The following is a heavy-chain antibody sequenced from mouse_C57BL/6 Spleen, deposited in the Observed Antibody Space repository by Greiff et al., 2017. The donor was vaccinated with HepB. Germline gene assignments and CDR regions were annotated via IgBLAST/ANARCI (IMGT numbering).Heavy chain of an antibody. J-gene: IGHJ2*01. CDR1: GYTFTSYT. CDR2: INPSSGYT. Sequence: QVQLKQSGAELARPGASVKMSCKASGYTFTSYTMHWVKQRPGQGLEWIGYINPSSGYTKYNQKFKDKATLTADKSSSTAYMQLSSLTSEDSAVYYWARNHDLRLGVDYWGQGTTLTVSS. CDR3: ARNHDLRLGVDY. V-gene: IGHV1-4*01. D-gene: IGHD2-12*01.